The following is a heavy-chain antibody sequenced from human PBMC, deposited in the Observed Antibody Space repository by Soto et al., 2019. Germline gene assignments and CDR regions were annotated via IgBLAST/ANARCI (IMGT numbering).Heavy chain of an antibody. Sequence: SETLSLTCTVSGGSISSSSYYWGWIRQPPGKGLEWIGSIYYSGSTYYNPSLKSRVTISVDTSKNQFSLKLSSVTAADTAVYYCARVSDYDYGDLNLLAPCGQGTLVPVSS. J-gene: IGHJ5*02. CDR1: GGSISSSSYY. V-gene: IGHV4-39*01. CDR3: ARVSDYDYGDLNLLAP. CDR2: IYYSGST. D-gene: IGHD4-17*01.